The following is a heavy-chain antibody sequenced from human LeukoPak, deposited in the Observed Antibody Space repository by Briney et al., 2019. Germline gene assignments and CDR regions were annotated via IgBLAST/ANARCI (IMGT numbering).Heavy chain of an antibody. Sequence: KTGGSLRLSCAASGFIFSNAWMAWVRLAPRKGLEWVGRIKSKTDGGTTDYAAPVKGRFTISRDDSKNTLYLQMNSLKTEDTAVYFCATSSGWTGTFDYWGQGTLVTVSS. CDR2: IKSKTDGGTT. CDR1: GFIFSNAW. CDR3: ATSSGWTGTFDY. J-gene: IGHJ4*02. V-gene: IGHV3-15*01. D-gene: IGHD6-19*01.